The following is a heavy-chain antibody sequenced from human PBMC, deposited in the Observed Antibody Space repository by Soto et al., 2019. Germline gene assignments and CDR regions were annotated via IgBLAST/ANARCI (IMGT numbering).Heavy chain of an antibody. D-gene: IGHD5-18*01. J-gene: IGHJ5*02. CDR3: AREERGYGP. CDR1: GFNVSSNY. CDR2: IYSGGST. V-gene: IGHV3-53*01. Sequence: EVRLVESGGALIQPGGSLRLSCAASGFNVSSNYMNWVRQAPGKGLEWVSVIYSGGSTYYADSVKGRFTISRDNSKNILYLQMNSLRVEDTAVYYCAREERGYGPWCQGTLVTVSS.